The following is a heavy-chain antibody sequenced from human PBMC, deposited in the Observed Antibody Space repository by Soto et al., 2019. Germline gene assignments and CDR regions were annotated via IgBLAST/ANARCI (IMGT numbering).Heavy chain of an antibody. J-gene: IGHJ6*02. CDR3: ARHYSAMGV. Sequence: EVQLVETGGDLIQPGGSLRLSCAASGFTVSSDSMTWVRQAPGKGLEWISIIYSDNNTDYADSVKGRFAISRDTSKNICYLQMNSLTAEHPAEYYCARHYSAMGVWGQGTTVSVSS. V-gene: IGHV3-53*02. CDR2: IYSDNNT. CDR1: GFTVSSDS.